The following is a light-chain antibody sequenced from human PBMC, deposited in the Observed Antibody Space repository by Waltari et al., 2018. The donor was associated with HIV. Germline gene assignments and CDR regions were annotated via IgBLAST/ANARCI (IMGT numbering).Light chain of an antibody. J-gene: IGKJ1*01. CDR3: QQYNNWPRT. Sequence: VMTQYPATVSVSPGEGATLSCRASQSIHNNLVWYQKRPGQAPRLLSYDASTRATVIPARFSGSGSGTEFTLTINNLQSEDSAIYYCQQYNNWPRTFGQGTKVEIK. CDR2: DAS. V-gene: IGKV3-15*01. CDR1: QSIHNN.